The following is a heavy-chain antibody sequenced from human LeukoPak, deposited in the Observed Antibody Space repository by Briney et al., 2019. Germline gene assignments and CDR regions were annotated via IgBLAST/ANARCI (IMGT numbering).Heavy chain of an antibody. CDR1: GGSFSGYY. CDR3: ALGDSRDGRPFDY. J-gene: IGHJ4*02. D-gene: IGHD3-22*01. V-gene: IGHV4-59*08. CDR2: IYYSGST. Sequence: SETLSLTCAVYGGSFSGYYWSWIRQPPGKGLEWIGYIYYSGSTNYNPSLKSRVTISVDTSKNQFSLKLSSVTAADTAVYYCALGDSRDGRPFDYWGQGTLVTVSS.